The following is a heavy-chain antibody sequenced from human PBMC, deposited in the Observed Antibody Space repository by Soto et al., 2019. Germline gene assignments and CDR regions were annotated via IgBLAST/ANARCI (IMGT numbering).Heavy chain of an antibody. CDR3: ANGKVFWAV. D-gene: IGHD3-16*01. V-gene: IGHV3-23*04. CDR1: GFTFSTYF. J-gene: IGHJ6*04. CDR2: LSGSGDAA. Sequence: EVQLVESGGSLVQPGGSLTLSCAASGFTFSTYFMSWVRLTPSKRPEWLSALSGSGDAAFYADSVRARFAISRDNSKNTLSLQMRSLRAEDTATYCCANGKVFWAVWGKGTTVIVSS.